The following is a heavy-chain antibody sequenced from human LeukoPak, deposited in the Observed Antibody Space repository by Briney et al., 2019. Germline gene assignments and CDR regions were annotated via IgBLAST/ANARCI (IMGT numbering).Heavy chain of an antibody. Sequence: PGGSLRLSCAASGFTFSSYEMNWVRQAPGKGLEWVSYISSSGSTIYYADSVKGRFTISRDNAKNSLYLQMNSLRAEDTAVYYCAREGSSGYYYMDVWGKRTTVTISS. CDR2: ISSSGSTI. V-gene: IGHV3-48*03. CDR1: GFTFSSYE. CDR3: AREGSSGYYYMDV. D-gene: IGHD1-26*01. J-gene: IGHJ6*03.